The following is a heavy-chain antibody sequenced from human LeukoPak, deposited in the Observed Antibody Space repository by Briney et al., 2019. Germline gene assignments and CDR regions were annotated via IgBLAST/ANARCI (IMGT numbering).Heavy chain of an antibody. D-gene: IGHD4-17*01. CDR2: INHSGST. V-gene: IGHV4-34*01. Sequence: PSETLSLTCAVYGGSFSGYYWSWIRQPPGKGLEWIGEINHSGSTNYNPSLKSRVTISVDTSKNQFSLKLSSVTAADTAVYYCARHHGGYRPLDYWGQGTLVTVSS. J-gene: IGHJ4*02. CDR3: ARHHGGYRPLDY. CDR1: GGSFSGYY.